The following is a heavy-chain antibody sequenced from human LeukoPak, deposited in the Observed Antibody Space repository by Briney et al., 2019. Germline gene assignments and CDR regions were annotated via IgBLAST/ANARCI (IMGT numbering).Heavy chain of an antibody. Sequence: GGSLRLSCAASGFTFSSYWMSWVRQAPGKGLEWVANIKQDGSEKYYVDSVKGRFAISRDNAKNSLYLQMNSLRAEDTAVYYCAKDHYYYGSGSYYNSYFDYWGQGTLVTVSS. CDR2: IKQDGSEK. V-gene: IGHV3-7*01. D-gene: IGHD3-10*01. J-gene: IGHJ4*02. CDR1: GFTFSSYW. CDR3: AKDHYYYGSGSYYNSYFDY.